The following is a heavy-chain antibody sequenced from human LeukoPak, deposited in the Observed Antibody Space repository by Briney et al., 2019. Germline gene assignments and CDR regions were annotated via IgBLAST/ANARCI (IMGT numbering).Heavy chain of an antibody. CDR2: MNPNSGNT. D-gene: IGHD6-6*01. J-gene: IGHJ3*02. CDR1: GYTFTSYD. Sequence: GASVKISCKASGYTFTSYDINWVRQATGQGLEWMGWMNPNSGNTGYAQKFQGRVTMTRNTSISIVYMELSSLRSEDTAVYYCARGTAARDAFDIWGQGTMVTVSS. V-gene: IGHV1-8*01. CDR3: ARGTAARDAFDI.